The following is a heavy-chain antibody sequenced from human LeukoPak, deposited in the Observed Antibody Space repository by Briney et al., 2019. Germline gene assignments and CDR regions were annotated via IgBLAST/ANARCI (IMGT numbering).Heavy chain of an antibody. V-gene: IGHV3-66*02. CDR1: GFTVSSNY. CDR2: IYGGGST. CDR3: AREYGQSNYYFDS. J-gene: IGHJ4*02. Sequence: GSLRLSCAASGFTVSSNYMSWVRQAPGKGLEWVSIIYGGGSTYYADSVKGRFTISRDNSRNTVYLQMNSLRADDTAVYYCAREYGQSNYYFDSWGQGTLVTVSS. D-gene: IGHD6-6*01.